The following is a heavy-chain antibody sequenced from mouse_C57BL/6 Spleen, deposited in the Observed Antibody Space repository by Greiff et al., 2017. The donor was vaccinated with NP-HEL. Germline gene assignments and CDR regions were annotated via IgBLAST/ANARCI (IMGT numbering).Heavy chain of an antibody. CDR3: ARQTYSNSFDY. CDR1: GFTFSSYG. Sequence: EVKLVESGGDLVKPGGSLKLSCAASGFTFSSYGMSWVRQTPDKRLEWVATISSGGSYTYYPDSVKGRFTISRDNAKNTLYLQMSSLKSEDTAMYYCARQTYSNSFDYWGQGTTLTVSS. D-gene: IGHD2-5*01. J-gene: IGHJ2*01. CDR2: ISSGGSYT. V-gene: IGHV5-6*02.